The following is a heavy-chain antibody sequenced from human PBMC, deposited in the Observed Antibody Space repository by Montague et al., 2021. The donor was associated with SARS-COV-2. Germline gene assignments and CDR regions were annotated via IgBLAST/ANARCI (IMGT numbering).Heavy chain of an antibody. Sequence: SETLSLTCSVYGGSFSDYYWTWIRQPPGKGLEWIGETTLRASANYNPSLKSRVSISVDTSKSQLSLKVMSVTAADTAVYYCARRCTGGGYCHASHWGQGTLVTVSS. V-gene: IGHV4-34*01. CDR1: GGSFSDYY. CDR2: TTLRASA. D-gene: IGHD2-21*02. CDR3: ARRCTGGGYCHASH. J-gene: IGHJ4*02.